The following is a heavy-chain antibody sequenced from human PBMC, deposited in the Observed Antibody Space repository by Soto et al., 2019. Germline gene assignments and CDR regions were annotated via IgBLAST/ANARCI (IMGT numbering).Heavy chain of an antibody. V-gene: IGHV4-30-4*01. CDR2: IYYSGST. D-gene: IGHD3-3*01. Sequence: QVQLQESGPGLVKPSQTLSLTCTVSGGSISSGDYYWSWIRQPPGKGLEWIGYIYYSGSTYYNPSLKSRVTISVDTSKNQCSLKLSSVTAADTAVYYCARAFHFTIFGVVIEYYFDYWGQGTLVTVSS. J-gene: IGHJ4*02. CDR3: ARAFHFTIFGVVIEYYFDY. CDR1: GGSISSGDYY.